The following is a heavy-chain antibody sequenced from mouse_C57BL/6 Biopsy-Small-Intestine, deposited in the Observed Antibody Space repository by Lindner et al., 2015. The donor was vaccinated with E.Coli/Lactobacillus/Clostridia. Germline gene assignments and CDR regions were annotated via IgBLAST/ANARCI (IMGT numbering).Heavy chain of an antibody. Sequence: SVKVSCKASGGTFSSYAISWVRQAPGQGLEWMGGVIPLFGTANYAQKFQGRVTITADESTSTAYMELSSLRSEDTAVYYCARDSSVGGYCSGTSCYPTDGMDVWGQGTTVTVSS. CDR1: GGTFSSYA. J-gene: IGHJ1*01. CDR2: VIPLFGTA. D-gene: IGHD1-3*01. CDR3: ARDSSVGGYCSGTSCYPTDGMDV. V-gene: IGHV1-81*01.